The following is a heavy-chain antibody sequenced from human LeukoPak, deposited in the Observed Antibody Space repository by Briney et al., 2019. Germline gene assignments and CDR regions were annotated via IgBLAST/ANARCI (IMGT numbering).Heavy chain of an antibody. CDR1: GFTFSNAW. J-gene: IGHJ4*02. CDR3: GKGRTGYSYGYGIDS. V-gene: IGHV3-15*01. CDR2: IKSKTDGGTT. Sequence: GGSLRLSCAASGFTFSNAWMSWVRQAPGKGLEWVGRIKSKTDGGTTDYAAPVKGRFTISRDDSKNTLYLQMNSLKTEDTAVYYCGKGRTGYSYGYGIDSWGQGTLVTVSS. D-gene: IGHD5-18*01.